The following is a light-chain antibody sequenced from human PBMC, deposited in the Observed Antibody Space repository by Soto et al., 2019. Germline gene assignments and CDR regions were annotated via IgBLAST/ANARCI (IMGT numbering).Light chain of an antibody. V-gene: IGLV2-14*01. CDR3: SSYISRTVYV. J-gene: IGLJ1*01. CDR1: SSDVETYNF. CDR2: EVS. Sequence: QSALTQPASVSGSPGQSITISCTGTSSDVETYNFVSWYQQHPGKVPKLMIYEVSNRPSGVSNRFSGSKSGNTPSLTISGLQAADEADYYCSSYISRTVYVFGTGTKLTVL.